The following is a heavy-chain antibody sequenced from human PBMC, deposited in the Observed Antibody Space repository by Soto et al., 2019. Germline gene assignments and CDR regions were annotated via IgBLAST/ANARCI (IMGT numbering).Heavy chain of an antibody. CDR1: GFTFSSYA. D-gene: IGHD5-12*01. J-gene: IGHJ4*02. Sequence: GGSLRLSCAASGFTFSSYAMSWVRQAPGKGLEWVSAISGSGGSTYYADSVKGRFTISRDNSKNTLYLQMNSLRAEDTAVYYCAKDPRRDGYNFGVDYWGQGTLVTVSS. CDR3: AKDPRRDGYNFGVDY. V-gene: IGHV3-23*01. CDR2: ISGSGGST.